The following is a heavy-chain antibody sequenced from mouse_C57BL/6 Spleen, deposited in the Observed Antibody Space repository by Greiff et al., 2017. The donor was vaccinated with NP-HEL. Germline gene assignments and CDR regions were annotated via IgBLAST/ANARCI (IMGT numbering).Heavy chain of an antibody. V-gene: IGHV1-82*01. CDR1: GYAFSSSW. CDR2: IYPGDGDT. J-gene: IGHJ4*01. CDR3: ARGGMDY. Sequence: QVQLKQSGPELVKPGASVKISCKASGYAFSSSWMNWVKQRPGKGLEWIGRIYPGDGDTNYNGKLKGKATLTAEKSSSTAYMQLSSLTSEDSAVYFCARGGMDYWGQGTSVTVSS.